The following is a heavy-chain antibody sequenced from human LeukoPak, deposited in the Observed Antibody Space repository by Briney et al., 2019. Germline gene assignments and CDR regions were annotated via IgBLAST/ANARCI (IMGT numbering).Heavy chain of an antibody. J-gene: IGHJ6*02. CDR3: ARGGVADYYYYYGMDV. Sequence: ASVKVSCKASGYTFTSYAMHWVRQAPGQRLEWMGWINAGNGNTKYSQKFQGRVTITRDTSASTAYMELSSLRSEDTAVYYCARGGVADYYYYYGMDVWGQGITVTVSS. D-gene: IGHD2-8*02. V-gene: IGHV1-3*01. CDR2: INAGNGNT. CDR1: GYTFTSYA.